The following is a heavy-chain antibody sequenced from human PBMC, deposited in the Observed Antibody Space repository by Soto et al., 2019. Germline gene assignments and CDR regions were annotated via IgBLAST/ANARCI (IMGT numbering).Heavy chain of an antibody. Sequence: GGALRLSCAASGFTFSNAWMRWVRPARGEGGEWVGRIKSKTDGGTTDYAAPVKGRFTISRDDSKNTLYLHMNSLKTEDTAVYYCTTEYCSSTSCYIFDYWGQGTLVTVSS. D-gene: IGHD2-2*01. J-gene: IGHJ4*02. V-gene: IGHV3-15*01. CDR3: TTEYCSSTSCYIFDY. CDR2: IKSKTDGGTT. CDR1: GFTFSNAW.